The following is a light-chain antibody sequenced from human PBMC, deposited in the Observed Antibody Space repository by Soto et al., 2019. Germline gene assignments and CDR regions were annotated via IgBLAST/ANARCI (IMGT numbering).Light chain of an antibody. V-gene: IGKV3-20*01. CDR3: QQYNNWHPIT. Sequence: EILLTQSPGTLSLSPGERATLSCRASQSVTSGYLAWYQQKPGQSPRLLMYGASSRATGVPDRFSGSGSGTEFTLTISSLQYEDFAAYYCQQYNNWHPITFGQGTRLEIK. CDR1: QSVTSGY. J-gene: IGKJ5*01. CDR2: GAS.